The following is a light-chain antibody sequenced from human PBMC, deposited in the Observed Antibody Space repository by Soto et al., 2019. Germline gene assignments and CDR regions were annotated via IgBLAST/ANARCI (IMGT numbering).Light chain of an antibody. J-gene: IGLJ2*01. Sequence: SYELTQPPSVSVSPGQTASITCSGANLGDKFACWYQQKPGQSPVLVIYQDSKRPSGIPERFSGSNSGNTATLAISGTQALEEADYYCQAWDSSTVVFGGGTKVTVL. CDR2: QDS. V-gene: IGLV3-1*01. CDR3: QAWDSSTVV. CDR1: NLGDKF.